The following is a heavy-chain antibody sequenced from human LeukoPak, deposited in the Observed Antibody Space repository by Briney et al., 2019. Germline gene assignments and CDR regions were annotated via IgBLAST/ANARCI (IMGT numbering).Heavy chain of an antibody. J-gene: IGHJ4*02. CDR2: IYYSGST. Sequence: PSETLSLTCTVSGGSISSGSYYWGWIRQPPGKGLEWIGSIYYSGSTYYNPSLKSRVTISVDTSKNQFSLKLSSVTAADTAVYYCARPNSDFWSGYTETAFDYWGQGTLVTVSS. CDR3: ARPNSDFWSGYTETAFDY. D-gene: IGHD3-3*01. CDR1: GGSISSGSYY. V-gene: IGHV4-39*07.